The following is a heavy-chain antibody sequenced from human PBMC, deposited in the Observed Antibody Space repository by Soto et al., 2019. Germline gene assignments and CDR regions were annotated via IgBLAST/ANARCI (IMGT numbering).Heavy chain of an antibody. D-gene: IGHD2-15*01. CDR3: VRHATDRHGNAEDWYFDL. Sequence: QVQLQESGPGLVRPSETLSLTCTVSAASISSYYWTWIRQPPGKGLEWIGHMYNSEDTKYNPSLKSRVTMSVDTSKNQFSRKLRSVTAADTAIYYCVRHATDRHGNAEDWYFDLWGRGTLVTVSS. V-gene: IGHV4-59*08. J-gene: IGHJ2*01. CDR1: AASISSYY. CDR2: MYNSEDT.